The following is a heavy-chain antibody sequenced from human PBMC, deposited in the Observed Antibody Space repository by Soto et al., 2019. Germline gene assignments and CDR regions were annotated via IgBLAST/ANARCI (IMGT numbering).Heavy chain of an antibody. J-gene: IGHJ4*02. V-gene: IGHV3-23*01. CDR3: ASSLRFLEWLIDY. D-gene: IGHD3-3*01. CDR1: GFTFSSYA. Sequence: EVQLLESGGGLVQPGGSLRLSCAASGFTFSSYAMSWVRQAPGKGLEWVSAISGSGGSTYYADSVKGRFTISRDNSKNTLYLQMNSLRAEDTAVYYCASSLRFLEWLIDYWGQGTLVTVSS. CDR2: ISGSGGST.